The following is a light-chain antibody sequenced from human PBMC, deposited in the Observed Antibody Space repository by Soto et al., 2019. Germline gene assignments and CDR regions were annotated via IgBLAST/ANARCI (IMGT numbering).Light chain of an antibody. CDR3: AAWDDSLSASV. CDR2: RND. Sequence: QAVVTQPPSASGTPEQRVTISCSGSSSNIGSNFVYWYQHLSGAAPKVLIYRNDQRPSGVPDRFSGSKSGTSASLVISGLRSEDEADYYCAAWDDSLSASVFGGGTQLTVL. J-gene: IGLJ7*01. CDR1: SSNIGSNF. V-gene: IGLV1-47*01.